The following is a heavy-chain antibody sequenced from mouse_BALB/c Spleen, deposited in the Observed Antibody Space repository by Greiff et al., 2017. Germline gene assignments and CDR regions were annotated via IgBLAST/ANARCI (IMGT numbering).Heavy chain of an antibody. Sequence: QVQLKESGPGLVAPSQSLSITCTVSGFSLTSYGVHWVRQPPGKGLEWLGVIWAGGSTNYNSALMSRLSISKDNSKSQVFLKMNSLQTDDTAMYYCARADGNSFAYWGQGTLVTVSA. D-gene: IGHD2-1*01. CDR1: GFSLTSYG. CDR2: IWAGGST. V-gene: IGHV2-9*02. CDR3: ARADGNSFAY. J-gene: IGHJ3*01.